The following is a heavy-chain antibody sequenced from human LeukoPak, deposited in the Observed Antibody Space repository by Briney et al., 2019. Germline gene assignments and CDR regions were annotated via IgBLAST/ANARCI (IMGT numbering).Heavy chain of an antibody. J-gene: IGHJ4*02. CDR3: ARVNYGGNFDY. V-gene: IGHV3-74*01. Sequence: GGSLRLSCAASGLTFSSDWMHWVRHAPGKGLVWVSRISGDGSTTTYADSVKGRFTISRDNAKNTLYLQMNSLRADDTAVYYCARVNYGGNFDYWGQGTLVTVSS. D-gene: IGHD4-23*01. CDR2: ISGDGSTT. CDR1: GLTFSSDW.